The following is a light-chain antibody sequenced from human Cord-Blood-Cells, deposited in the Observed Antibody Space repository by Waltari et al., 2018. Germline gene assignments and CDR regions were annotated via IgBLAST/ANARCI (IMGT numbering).Light chain of an antibody. CDR1: QSLLHSDGKTY. CDR3: QQYNNWPRT. J-gene: IGKJ1*01. Sequence: DIVMTQTPLSLSVTPGQPASISCKSSQSLLHSDGKTYVYWYLQKPGQSPQLLIYDVSNRFSGVPDRFSGSGSGTDFTLKISRVEAEDVGVYYCQQYNNWPRTFGQGTKVEIK. CDR2: DVS. V-gene: IGKV2D-29*02.